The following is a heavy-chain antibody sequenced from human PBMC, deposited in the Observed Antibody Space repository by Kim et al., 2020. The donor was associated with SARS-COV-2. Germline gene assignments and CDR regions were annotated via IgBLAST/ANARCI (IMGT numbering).Heavy chain of an antibody. CDR3: GGDTGYSIGWSSRYYYY. CDR2: IWNDGSNN. CDR1: GFTFSSYG. J-gene: IGHJ6*03. Sequence: GGSLRLSCAASGFTFSSYGMHWVRQAPGKGLEWVAVIWNDGSNNYDADAVKGRFIITSDNTKNTQYLQNNSLGAEETAVYYCGGDTGYSIGWSSRYYYY. D-gene: IGHD6-19*01. V-gene: IGHV3-33*01.